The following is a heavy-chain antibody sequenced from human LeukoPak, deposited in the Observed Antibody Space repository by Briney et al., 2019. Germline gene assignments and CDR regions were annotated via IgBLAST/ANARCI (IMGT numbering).Heavy chain of an antibody. V-gene: IGHV3-53*01. Sequence: GGSLRLSCAASGFIVTSNYMSWVRQAPGKGLEWVSVIYSGGSTYYADFVKGRFTISRDISRKTPYLQMNSLRAEDTAVYYCANYDYFRGAFDIWGQGTMVTVSS. CDR3: ANYDYFRGAFDI. CDR2: IYSGGST. CDR1: GFIVTSNY. J-gene: IGHJ3*02. D-gene: IGHD3-16*01.